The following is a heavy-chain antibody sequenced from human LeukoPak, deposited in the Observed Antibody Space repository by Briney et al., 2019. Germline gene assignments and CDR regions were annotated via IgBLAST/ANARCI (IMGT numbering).Heavy chain of an antibody. Sequence: GGSLRLSCAASGFIVNKLYMNWVRQAPGKGLEWVSIIYRSGDTYYGDSVKGRFTISRDNSKNTLHLQMNSLRVEDTAIYYCAGAEYYGSSIDYWGQGTLVTVSS. D-gene: IGHD3-16*01. CDR3: AGAEYYGSSIDY. CDR1: GFIVNKLY. V-gene: IGHV3-53*01. J-gene: IGHJ4*02. CDR2: IYRSGDT.